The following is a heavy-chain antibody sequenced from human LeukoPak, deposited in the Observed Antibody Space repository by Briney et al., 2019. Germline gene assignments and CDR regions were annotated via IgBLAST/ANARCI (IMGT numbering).Heavy chain of an antibody. CDR1: GFTFSSYE. CDR3: ARDLRCSSTSCYYYFDY. D-gene: IGHD2-2*01. J-gene: IGHJ4*02. V-gene: IGHV3-21*01. CDR2: ISSSSSYI. Sequence: GGSLRLSCAASGFTFSSYEMNWVRQAPGKGLEWVSSISSSSSYIYYADSVKGRFTISRDNAKNSLYLQMNSLRAEDTAVYYCARDLRCSSTSCYYYFDYWGQGTLVTVSS.